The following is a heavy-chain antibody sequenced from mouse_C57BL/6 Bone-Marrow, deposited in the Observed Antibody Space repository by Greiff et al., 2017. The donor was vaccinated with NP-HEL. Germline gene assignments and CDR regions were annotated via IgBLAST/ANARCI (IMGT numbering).Heavy chain of an antibody. CDR3: ARPSTTVVTYFDY. V-gene: IGHV5-6*01. CDR1: GFTFSSYG. CDR2: ISSGGSYT. D-gene: IGHD1-1*01. Sequence: EVQRVESGGDLVKPGGSLKLSCAASGFTFSSYGMSWVRQTPDKRLEWVATISSGGSYTYYPDSVKGRFTISRDNAKNTLYLQMSSLKSEDTAMYYCARPSTTVVTYFDYWGQGTTLTVSS. J-gene: IGHJ2*01.